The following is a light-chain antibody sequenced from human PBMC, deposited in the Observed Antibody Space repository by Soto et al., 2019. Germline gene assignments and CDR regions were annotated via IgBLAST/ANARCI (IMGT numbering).Light chain of an antibody. CDR2: EVT. CDR1: PSDVGAYNY. CDR3: SSFTSRFTFV. V-gene: IGLV2-14*01. J-gene: IGLJ1*01. Sequence: QSVLTQPASVSGSPGQSIAISCTGTPSDVGAYNYVSWYQQHPGKAPKLMISEVTNRPSGVSDRFSGSKSGNTASLTISGLQAEDEADYYCSSFTSRFTFVFGTGTKVTVL.